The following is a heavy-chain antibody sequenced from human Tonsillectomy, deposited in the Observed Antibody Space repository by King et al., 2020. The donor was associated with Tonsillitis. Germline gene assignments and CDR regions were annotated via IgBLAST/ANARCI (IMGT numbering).Heavy chain of an antibody. J-gene: IGHJ3*01. D-gene: IGHD3-3*01. Sequence: QLVQSGAEVRKPGASVKVSCKTSGYTFTSYHINWVRQAAGQGLEWMGWLNPNNDDTDFAQKFQGRVTMTRNTSISTAYMELSSMRSDDTAVYYCARGAYFDFWSGPHAFDFWGQGTVVTVSS. CDR1: GYTFTSYH. V-gene: IGHV1-8*01. CDR2: LNPNNDDT. CDR3: ARGAYFDFWSGPHAFDF.